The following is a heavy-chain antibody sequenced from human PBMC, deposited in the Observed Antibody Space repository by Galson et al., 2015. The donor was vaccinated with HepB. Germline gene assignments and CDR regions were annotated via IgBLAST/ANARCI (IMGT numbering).Heavy chain of an antibody. Sequence: SLRLSCATSGFTFSDYYMAWVRQAPGKGLEWVSYISSSGYYTNSEDALKGRFFISRDNAKNSLYLQMNSLRAEDTAVYYCASDWPRGGSTCYSSGDYWGQGTLVTVSS. CDR2: ISSSGYYT. CDR1: GFTFSDYY. CDR3: ASDWPRGGSTCYSSGDY. D-gene: IGHD2-15*01. V-gene: IGHV3-11*06. J-gene: IGHJ4*02.